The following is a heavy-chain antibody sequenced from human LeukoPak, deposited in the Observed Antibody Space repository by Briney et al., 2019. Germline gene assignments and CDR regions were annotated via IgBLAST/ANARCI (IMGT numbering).Heavy chain of an antibody. CDR3: AHKGHLDSSGYYFD. CDR2: IYWDDDK. CDR1: GFSRSTSAVG. D-gene: IGHD3-22*01. Sequence: SGPTLAKPTQTLTLTCTFSGFSRSTSAVGVGWIRQPPGKALEWLPLIYWDDDKRYSPSRKSRLTITKDTSKNQVVLTMTNMDPVDTATYYCAHKGHLDSSGYYFDGGQGTLVTVSS. J-gene: IGHJ4*02. V-gene: IGHV2-5*02.